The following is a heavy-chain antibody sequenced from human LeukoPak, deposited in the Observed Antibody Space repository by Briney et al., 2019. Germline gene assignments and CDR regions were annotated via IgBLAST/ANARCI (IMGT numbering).Heavy chain of an antibody. CDR3: ASVYDSSGYYPF. V-gene: IGHV4-34*01. Sequence: TSETLSLTCAVYGGSFSGYYWSWIRQPPGKGLEWIGEINHSGSTNYNPSLKSRVTISVDTSKNQFSLKLSSVTAADTAVYYCASVYDSSGYYPFWGQGTLVTVSS. CDR2: INHSGST. D-gene: IGHD3-22*01. CDR1: GGSFSGYY. J-gene: IGHJ4*02.